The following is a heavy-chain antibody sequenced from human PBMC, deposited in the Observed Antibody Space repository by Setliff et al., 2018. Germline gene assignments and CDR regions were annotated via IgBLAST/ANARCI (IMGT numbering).Heavy chain of an antibody. V-gene: IGHV4-39*07. CDR3: ARGRVEMATITPFDY. CDR2: IYYSGST. J-gene: IGHJ4*02. CDR1: GGSISSSSYY. D-gene: IGHD5-12*01. Sequence: SCTVSGGSISSSSYYWGWIRQPPGKGLEWIGSIYYSGSTYYNPSLKSRVTISVDTSKNQFSLKLSSVTAADTAVYYCARGRVEMATITPFDYWGQGTLVTVSS.